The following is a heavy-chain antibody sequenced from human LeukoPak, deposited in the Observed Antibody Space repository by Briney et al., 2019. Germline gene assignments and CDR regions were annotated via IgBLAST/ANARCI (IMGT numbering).Heavy chain of an antibody. CDR3: ARAHTIFGVVTNDY. V-gene: IGHV1-18*01. Sequence: ASVKVSCKASGYTFTSYGISWVRQAPGQGLEWMGWISAYNGNTNYAQKLQGRVTMTTDTSTSTAYMELRSLRSDDTAVYYCARAHTIFGVVTNDYWGQGTLVTVSS. J-gene: IGHJ4*02. CDR1: GYTFTSYG. D-gene: IGHD3-3*01. CDR2: ISAYNGNT.